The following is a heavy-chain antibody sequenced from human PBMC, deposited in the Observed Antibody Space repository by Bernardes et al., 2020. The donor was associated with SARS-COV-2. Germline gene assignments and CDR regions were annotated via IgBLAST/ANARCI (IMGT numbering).Heavy chain of an antibody. Sequence: GRSLRVSCAASGFTFSYYGMHWVRQAPGKGLEWVATVWSDSSNKYYEDSVKGRFTISRDNSKSTLYLQMNSVRAEDTAVYYCAKSHRDSTGYYAYYYDNWGQGTLVSVPS. CDR1: GFTFSYYG. CDR2: VWSDSSNK. CDR3: AKSHRDSTGYYAYYYDN. D-gene: IGHD3-9*01. V-gene: IGHV3-33*06. J-gene: IGHJ4*02.